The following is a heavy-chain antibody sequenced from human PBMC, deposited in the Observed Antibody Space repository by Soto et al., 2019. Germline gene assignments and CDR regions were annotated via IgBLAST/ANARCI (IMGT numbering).Heavy chain of an antibody. D-gene: IGHD2-15*01. CDR1: GYTFSTSG. CDR3: ARAGAAPYYYYGMAV. Sequence: QVQLVQSGAEVRKPGASVKVSCKASGYTFSTSGMSWLRQAPGQGLEWMGWISTYNGDTNDAPKFQDRVNMTSDTSTSTVYMELRSLRSDDTAVYYFARAGAAPYYYYGMAVWGQGTRVTVSS. J-gene: IGHJ6*02. V-gene: IGHV1-18*01. CDR2: ISTYNGDT.